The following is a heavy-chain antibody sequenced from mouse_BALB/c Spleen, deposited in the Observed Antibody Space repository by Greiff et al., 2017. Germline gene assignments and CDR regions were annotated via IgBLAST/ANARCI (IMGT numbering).Heavy chain of an antibody. D-gene: IGHD2-4*01. V-gene: IGHV5-9-3*01. J-gene: IGHJ3*01. CDR2: ISSGGSYT. Sequence: ATISSGGSYTYYPDSVKGRFTISRDNAKNTLYLQMSSLRSEDTAMYYCARGDYDGAWFAYWGQGTLVTVSA. CDR3: ARGDYDGAWFAY.